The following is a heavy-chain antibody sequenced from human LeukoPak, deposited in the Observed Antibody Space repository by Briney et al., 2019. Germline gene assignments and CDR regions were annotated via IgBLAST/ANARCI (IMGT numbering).Heavy chain of an antibody. J-gene: IGHJ4*02. V-gene: IGHV3-23*01. CDR2: ISGSGRNT. CDR3: AKDHSGTWDYFDY. D-gene: IGHD1-26*01. CDR1: GLTFSTYA. Sequence: PGGSLRLSCAASGLTFSTYAMSWVRRAPGRGLEWVSTISGSGRNTDYADSVKGRFTISRDNSKNTLYLQMNSLGGEDTALYYCAKDHSGTWDYFDYWGQGTLVTVSS.